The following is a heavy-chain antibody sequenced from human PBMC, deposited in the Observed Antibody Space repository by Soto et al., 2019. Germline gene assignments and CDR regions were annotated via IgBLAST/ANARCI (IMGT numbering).Heavy chain of an antibody. CDR1: GGSLSGYY. CDR2: IKHSGSP. CDR3: ATYQGTCSRTNCYGAFDI. Sequence: SETLSLTCAVYGGSLSGYYCSWIRQPPGKGLEWIGEIKHSGSPTYNPSLKSRVTISVDTSKNQFSLKLGSVTAADTAVYYCATYQGTCSRTNCYGAFDIWGQGTMVTVS. J-gene: IGHJ3*02. D-gene: IGHD2-2*01. V-gene: IGHV4-34*01.